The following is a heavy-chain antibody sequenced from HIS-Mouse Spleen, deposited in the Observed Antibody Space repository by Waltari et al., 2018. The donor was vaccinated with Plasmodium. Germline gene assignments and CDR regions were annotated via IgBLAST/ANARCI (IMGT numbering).Heavy chain of an antibody. D-gene: IGHD2-15*01. V-gene: IGHV4-34*01. CDR3: ARLVVVASKDSY. Sequence: QVQLQQWGAGLLKPSETLSLTCAVYGGSFSGYYWRWIRQPPGKGLAWIGEINHSGSANYNPSLKCRVTKSVYTSKNQCSLKLSAVTAADTAVYYCARLVVVASKDSYWGQGTLVTVSS. CDR1: GGSFSGYY. J-gene: IGHJ4*02. CDR2: INHSGSA.